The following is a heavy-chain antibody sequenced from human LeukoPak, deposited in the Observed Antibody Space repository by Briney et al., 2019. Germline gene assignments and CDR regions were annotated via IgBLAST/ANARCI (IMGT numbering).Heavy chain of an antibody. D-gene: IGHD2/OR15-2a*01. CDR2: IKPGGSKK. J-gene: IGHJ4*02. CDR3: ARSRAFDY. V-gene: IGHV3-30*03. Sequence: GGSLIQSCSAPVFTFSSYRMHSVRQAPAKGLERVASIKPGGSKKYYEDSVKGRFTISRDNSKNTLHLQMNSLRAEDTAVYYCARSRAFDYWGQGTLVTVSS. CDR1: VFTFSSYR.